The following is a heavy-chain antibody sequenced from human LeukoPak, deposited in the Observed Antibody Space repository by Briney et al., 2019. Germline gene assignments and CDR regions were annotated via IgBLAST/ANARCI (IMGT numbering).Heavy chain of an antibody. D-gene: IGHD6-13*01. J-gene: IGHJ4*02. V-gene: IGHV4-39*01. CDR2: ISYSGST. CDR3: AGSSSSWYQVY. CDR1: GGSISSSTSY. Sequence: ASETLSLTCIVSGGSISSSTSYWGWIRQPPGKGLEWIGSISYSGSTYYNPSLKSRVTISVDTSKNQFSLKLSSVTAADTAVYYCAGSSSSWYQVYWGQGTLVTVSS.